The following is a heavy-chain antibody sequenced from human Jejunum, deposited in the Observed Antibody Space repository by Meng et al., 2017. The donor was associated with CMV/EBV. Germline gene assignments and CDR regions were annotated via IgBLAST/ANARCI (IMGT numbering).Heavy chain of an antibody. CDR3: VRLNTLTPFDY. CDR1: GFTFSTHW. V-gene: IGHV3-74*01. J-gene: IGHJ4*02. Sequence: CAASGFTFSTHWMHCVRQAPGKGLVWVSRINPDGSSTSYADSVKGRFTISRDNAKNTLYLQMNSLRAEDTAVYYCVRLNTLTPFDYWGQGTLVTVSS. D-gene: IGHD3-9*01. CDR2: INPDGSST.